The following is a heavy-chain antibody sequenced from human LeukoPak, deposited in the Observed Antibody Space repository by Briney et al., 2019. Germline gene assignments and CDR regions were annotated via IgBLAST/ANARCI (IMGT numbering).Heavy chain of an antibody. D-gene: IGHD4-23*01. Sequence: GGSLRLSCAASGFTFSTYSMHWVRQAPGKGLEWVSDIWYNGNTYYADSVKGRFTISRDNSKSTLYLQMNSLRAEDTAVYYCAREEGVDGTSGINNWGQGTLVIVSS. CDR2: IWYNGNT. V-gene: IGHV3-33*01. CDR3: AREEGVDGTSGINN. CDR1: GFTFSTYS. J-gene: IGHJ4*02.